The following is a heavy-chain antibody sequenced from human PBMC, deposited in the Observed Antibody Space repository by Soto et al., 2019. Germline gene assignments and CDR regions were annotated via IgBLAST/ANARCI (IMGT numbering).Heavy chain of an antibody. Sequence: EVQLLESGGGLVQPGGSLRLSCAASGFTFSSYAMIWVRQAPGKGLEWVSAISGSGGSTYYADSVKGRFTISRDNSKNTLYLQMNSQRHEDTAVYYCAKLSRYCSGGSCHYYFDCWGQGTLVTVSS. D-gene: IGHD2-15*01. CDR1: GFTFSSYA. V-gene: IGHV3-23*01. CDR3: AKLSRYCSGGSCHYYFDC. CDR2: ISGSGGST. J-gene: IGHJ4*02.